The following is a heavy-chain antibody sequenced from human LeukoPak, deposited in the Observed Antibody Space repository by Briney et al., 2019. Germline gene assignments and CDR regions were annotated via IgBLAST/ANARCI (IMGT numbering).Heavy chain of an antibody. CDR1: GFTFSSYG. CDR2: ISYDGSNK. V-gene: IGHV3-30*18. J-gene: IGHJ4*02. CDR3: AKARWLQFAPDY. Sequence: PGGSLRLSCAASGFTFSSYGMHWVRQAPGKGLEWVAVISYDGSNKYYADSVKGRFTISRDNSKNTLYLQMDSLRAEDTAVYYCAKARWLQFAPDYWGQGTLVTVSS. D-gene: IGHD5-24*01.